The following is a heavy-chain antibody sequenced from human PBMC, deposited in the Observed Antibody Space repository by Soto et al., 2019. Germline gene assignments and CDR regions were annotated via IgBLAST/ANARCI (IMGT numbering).Heavy chain of an antibody. V-gene: IGHV1-58*02. J-gene: IGHJ4*02. D-gene: IGHD3-10*01. CDR1: GFTFSHSA. Sequence: SVKVSCKASGFTFSHSAMQWVRQARGQSLEWIGWIVVGSGNTNYAQKFQERVTISWDMSTNTAYMELSSLRSEDTAVYYCARDWARPLSSPLMVRGAQPGYYFDYWGQGTLVTVSS. CDR2: IVVGSGNT. CDR3: ARDWARPLSSPLMVRGAQPGYYFDY.